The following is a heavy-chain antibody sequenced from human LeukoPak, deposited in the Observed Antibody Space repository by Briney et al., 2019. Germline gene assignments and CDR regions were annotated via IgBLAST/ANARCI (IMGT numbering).Heavy chain of an antibody. J-gene: IGHJ6*02. CDR1: GFTFSGYY. D-gene: IGHD2-2*01. CDR3: ARDLVVPAANYYYYYGMDV. Sequence: GGSLRLSCAASGFTFSGYYMSWIRQAPGKGLEWVSYISSSGSTIYYADSVKGRLTISRDNAKNSLYLQMNSLRAEDTAVYYCARDLVVPAANYYYYYGMDVWGQGTTVTVSS. V-gene: IGHV3-11*01. CDR2: ISSSGSTI.